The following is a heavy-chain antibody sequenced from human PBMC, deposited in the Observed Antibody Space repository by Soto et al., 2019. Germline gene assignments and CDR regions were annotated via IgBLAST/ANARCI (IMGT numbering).Heavy chain of an antibody. Sequence: GGSLRLSCAASGFTFSSYGMHWVRQAPGKGLEWVAVIWSDGSNKYYADSVKGRFTISRDNSKNTLYLQMSSLRAEDTAVYYCAREFWSGPFDYWGRGTLVTVSS. V-gene: IGHV3-33*08. CDR1: GFTFSSYG. J-gene: IGHJ4*02. CDR2: IWSDGSNK. D-gene: IGHD3-3*01. CDR3: AREFWSGPFDY.